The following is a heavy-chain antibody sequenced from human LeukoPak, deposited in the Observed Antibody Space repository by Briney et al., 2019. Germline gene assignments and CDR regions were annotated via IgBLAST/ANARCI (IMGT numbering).Heavy chain of an antibody. CDR3: AKDGPGFSGWADY. CDR2: ISYDGSNK. D-gene: IGHD6-19*01. J-gene: IGHJ4*02. CDR1: GFTFSSYA. Sequence: GGSLRLSCAASGFTFSSYAMHWVRQAPGKGLEWVAVISYDGSNKYYADSVKGRFTISRDNSKNTQYLQMNSLRPEDTAIYYCAKDGPGFSGWADYWGQGTLVTVSS. V-gene: IGHV3-30*04.